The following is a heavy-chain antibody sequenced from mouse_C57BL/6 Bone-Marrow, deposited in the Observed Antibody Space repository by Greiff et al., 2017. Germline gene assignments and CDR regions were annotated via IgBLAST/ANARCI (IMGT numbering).Heavy chain of an antibody. D-gene: IGHD2-4*01. V-gene: IGHV1-19*01. Sequence: DVQLVESGPVLVKPGASVKMSCKASGYTFTDYYMNWVKQSHGKSLEWIGVINPYNGGTSYNQKFKGKATLTVDKSSSTAYMELNSLTSEDSAVYYCARSYDYFFAYWGQGTLVTVSA. CDR1: GYTFTDYY. J-gene: IGHJ3*01. CDR3: ARSYDYFFAY. CDR2: INPYNGGT.